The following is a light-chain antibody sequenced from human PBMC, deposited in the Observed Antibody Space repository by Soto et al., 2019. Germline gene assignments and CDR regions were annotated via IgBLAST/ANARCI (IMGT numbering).Light chain of an antibody. CDR3: QQRSTWPIT. CDR2: DAS. V-gene: IGKV3-11*01. Sequence: EIVLTQSPATLSLSPGERATLSCRASQSVTSYLAWYQQKPSQAPRLLIYDASNRATSIPARFSGSGSGADFTLTISSLEPEDFAVYYCQQRSTWPITFGQGTRLEIK. CDR1: QSVTSY. J-gene: IGKJ5*01.